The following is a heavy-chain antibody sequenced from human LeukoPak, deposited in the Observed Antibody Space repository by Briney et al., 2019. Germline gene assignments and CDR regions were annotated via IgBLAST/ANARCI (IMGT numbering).Heavy chain of an antibody. Sequence: PSETLSLTCTVSGGSISNYWWSWIRQPPGKGREWIGYVFDSGGTNYNPSLKSRVTISVDTSKKQFSLKLSSVTAADTAVYYCARGYSSSWNYFDYWGQGTLVTVSS. CDR1: GGSISNYW. J-gene: IGHJ4*02. CDR2: VFDSGGT. V-gene: IGHV4-59*01. CDR3: ARGYSSSWNYFDY. D-gene: IGHD6-13*01.